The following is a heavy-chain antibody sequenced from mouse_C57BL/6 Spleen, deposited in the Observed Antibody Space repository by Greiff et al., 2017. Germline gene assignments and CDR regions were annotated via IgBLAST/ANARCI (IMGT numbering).Heavy chain of an antibody. CDR1: GFNIKDDY. CDR3: TTGGRQGVRYAMDY. V-gene: IGHV14-4*01. J-gene: IGHJ4*01. D-gene: IGHD2-14*01. CDR2: IDPENGDT. Sequence: EVQLQQSGAELVRPGASVKLSCTASGFNIKDDYMHWVKQRPEQGLEWIGWIDPENGDTEYASKFQGKATITADTSSNTAYLQLSSLTSEDTAVYYCTTGGRQGVRYAMDYWGQGTSVTVSS.